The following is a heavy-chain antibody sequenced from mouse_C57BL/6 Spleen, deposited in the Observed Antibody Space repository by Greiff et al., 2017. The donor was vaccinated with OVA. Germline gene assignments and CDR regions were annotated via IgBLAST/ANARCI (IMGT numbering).Heavy chain of an antibody. CDR2: IDPSDSYP. J-gene: IGHJ2*01. CDR3: ARSRSGDYGDFDY. V-gene: IGHV1-69*01. D-gene: IGHD2-4*01. Sequence: VQLQQSGAELVMPGASVKLSCKASGYTFTSYWMHWVKQRPGQGLEWIGEIDPSDSYPNYNQKFKGKSTLTVDKSSSTAYMQLSSLTSEDSAVYYCARSRSGDYGDFDYWGQGTTLTVSS. CDR1: GYTFTSYW.